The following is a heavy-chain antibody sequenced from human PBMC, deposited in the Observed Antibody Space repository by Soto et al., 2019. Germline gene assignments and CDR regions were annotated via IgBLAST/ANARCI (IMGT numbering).Heavy chain of an antibody. D-gene: IGHD2-2*01. CDR1: GFTVSSNY. CDR3: ARAGYCSSTSCFPDF. J-gene: IGHJ4*02. Sequence: EVQLVESGGGLIQPGGSLSLSCAASGFTVSSNYMSWVRQAPGKGLAWVSVIYSGGSTYYADSVKGRFTISRDNSKNTLYRQMNSLTAEYTAVYYCARAGYCSSTSCFPDFWGEGNLVTVSA. CDR2: IYSGGST. V-gene: IGHV3-53*01.